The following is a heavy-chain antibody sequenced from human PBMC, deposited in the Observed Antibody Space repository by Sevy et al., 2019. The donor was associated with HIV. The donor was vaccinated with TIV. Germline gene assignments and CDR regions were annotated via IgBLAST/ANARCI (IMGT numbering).Heavy chain of an antibody. CDR3: ARAAYYCSTTNCYIDY. CDR1: GFTFSTYT. J-gene: IGHJ4*02. V-gene: IGHV3-21*01. D-gene: IGHD2-2*02. CDR2: ISSSSSYI. Sequence: GGSPRLSCAASGFTFSTYTMNWVRQAPGKGLEWVSSISSSSSYIYYADSVKGRFTISRDNAKNSLYLQMNSLRVEDTAVYYCARAAYYCSTTNCYIDYWGQGTLVTVSS.